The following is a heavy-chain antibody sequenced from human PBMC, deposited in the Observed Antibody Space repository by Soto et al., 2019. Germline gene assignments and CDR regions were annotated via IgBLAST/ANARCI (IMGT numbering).Heavy chain of an antibody. J-gene: IGHJ4*02. CDR3: ASLWGPYYFDS. Sequence: SETLSLTCTVSGGSISNDNYYWAWIRQPPGKGLEWIGSIYHVGNTYYTSSLKSRVTISVDTSKNLFSLSLTSLTATDTALYYCASLWGPYYFDSWRLGALVTV. CDR1: GGSISNDNYY. V-gene: IGHV4-39*01. D-gene: IGHD7-27*01. CDR2: IYHVGNT.